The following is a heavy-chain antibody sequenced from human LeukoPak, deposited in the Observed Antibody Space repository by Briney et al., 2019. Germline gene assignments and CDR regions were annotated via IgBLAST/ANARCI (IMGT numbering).Heavy chain of an antibody. V-gene: IGHV3-30*02. CDR1: GFTFSSYG. CDR2: IRYDGSNK. J-gene: IGHJ4*02. CDR3: ARVEDYYDSSGYYRDY. Sequence: GGSLRLSCAASGFTFSSYGMHWVRQAPGKGLEWVAFIRYDGSNKYYADSVKGRFTISRDNSKNTLYLQMNSLRAEDTAVYYCARVEDYYDSSGYYRDYWGQGTLVTVSS. D-gene: IGHD3-22*01.